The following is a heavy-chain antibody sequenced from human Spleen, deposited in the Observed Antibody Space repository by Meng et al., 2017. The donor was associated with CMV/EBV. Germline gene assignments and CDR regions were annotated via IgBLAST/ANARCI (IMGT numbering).Heavy chain of an antibody. V-gene: IGHV1-2*02. CDR2: INPNTGGT. D-gene: IGHD2-2*01. J-gene: IGHJ4*02. CDR3: ARARPRYCSATSCQYYFDY. Sequence: ASVKVSCKASGYTFTGFYMHWVRQAPGQGLEWMGWINPNTGGTNYAQSFQGRVTMTRDTSISTAYMELSRLRSDDTAVYYCARARPRYCSATSCQYYFDYWGQGTLVTVSS. CDR1: GYTFTGFY.